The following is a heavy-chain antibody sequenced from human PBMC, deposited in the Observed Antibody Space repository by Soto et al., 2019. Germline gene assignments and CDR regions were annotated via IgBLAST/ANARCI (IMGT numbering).Heavy chain of an antibody. CDR2: INHRGST. J-gene: IGHJ5*02. CDR1: GGSFSGYY. V-gene: IGHV4-34*01. CDR3: AKTNCRHNLFDP. D-gene: IGHD1-1*01. Sequence: SETLSLTCAVFGGSFSGYYWSWIRQPPGKGLEWIGEINHRGSTNYNPSLKSRVTTSVDKSKKQFSLKLTSMHAADTAVYYCAKTNCRHNLFDPWGQGNLVTVSS.